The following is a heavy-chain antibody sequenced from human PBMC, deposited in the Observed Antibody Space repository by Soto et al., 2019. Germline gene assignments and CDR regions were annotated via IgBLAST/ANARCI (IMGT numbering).Heavy chain of an antibody. CDR1: GGSISSGGYY. V-gene: IGHV4-31*03. CDR2: IYYSGST. D-gene: IGHD1-1*01. CDR3: HGERWPTPPDY. J-gene: IGHJ4*02. Sequence: QVQLQESGPGLVKPSQTLSLTCTVSGGSISSGGYYWSWIRQHPGKGLEWIGYIYYSGSTYYNPSLKSRVTISVDTSKNQFSLELSSVTAADTGVYYCHGERWPTPPDYWGQGTLVTVSS.